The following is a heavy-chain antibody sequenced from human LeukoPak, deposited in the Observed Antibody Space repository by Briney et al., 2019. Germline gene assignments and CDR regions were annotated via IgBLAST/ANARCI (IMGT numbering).Heavy chain of an antibody. J-gene: IGHJ4*02. V-gene: IGHV3-21*01. CDR3: ATETIGRHYDY. CDR1: GFTFSSCG. CDR2: IGPTGTDR. Sequence: GGSLRLSCAASGFTFSSCGFNWVRQAPGKGLEWVSSIGPTGTDRYYADSVRGRFTISRDNAKNPMYLQMDSLRDEDTAVYYCATETIGRHYDYWGQGTLLTVSS. D-gene: IGHD1-14*01.